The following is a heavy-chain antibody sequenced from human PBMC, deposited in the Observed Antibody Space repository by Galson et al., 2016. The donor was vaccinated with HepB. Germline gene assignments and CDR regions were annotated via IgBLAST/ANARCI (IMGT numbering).Heavy chain of an antibody. CDR2: IKSDGRST. D-gene: IGHD3-10*01. V-gene: IGHV3-74*03. J-gene: IGHJ3*01. CDR3: ARTRGGYSPGDY. CDR1: GFTFSDYW. Sequence: SLRLSCAASGFTFSDYWMHWIRQVPGKGLVWVSRIKSDGRSTTYVDSVKGRFTISRDNAKNTVYLEMHSLRDEDTAVYYFARTRGGYSPGDYWGQGTMVTVSS.